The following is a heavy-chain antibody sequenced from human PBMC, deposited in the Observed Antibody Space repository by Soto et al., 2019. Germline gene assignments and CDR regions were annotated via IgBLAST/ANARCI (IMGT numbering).Heavy chain of an antibody. CDR3: AIWVGGNTYCEFWGGYRGWAAAFDI. D-gene: IGHD3-3*01. V-gene: IGHV1-18*01. CDR2: ISAYNGNT. J-gene: IGHJ3*02. CDR1: GYTFTSYG. Sequence: ASVKVSCKASGYTFTSYGISWVRQAPGQGLEWMGWISAYNGNTNYAQKLQGRVTMTTDTSTSTAYMELRSLRSDDTAVYYCAIWVGGNTYCEFWGGYRGWAAAFDIWG.